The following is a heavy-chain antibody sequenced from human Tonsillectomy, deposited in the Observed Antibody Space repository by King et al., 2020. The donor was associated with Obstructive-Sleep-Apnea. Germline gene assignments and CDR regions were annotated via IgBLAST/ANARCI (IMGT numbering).Heavy chain of an antibody. J-gene: IGHJ4*02. CDR3: ARDFHWAFDY. V-gene: IGHV3-48*04. D-gene: IGHD3-9*01. Sequence: VQLVESGGGLVQPGGALRLSCTASGFSFNDYSMNWVRQAPGKGLGWVSYIGGGRSAFSYADSGRGRFTISRDNAKNSLSLQMNSLRVEDTAVYYCARDFHWAFDYWGQGILVTVSS. CDR2: IGGGRSAF. CDR1: GFSFNDYS.